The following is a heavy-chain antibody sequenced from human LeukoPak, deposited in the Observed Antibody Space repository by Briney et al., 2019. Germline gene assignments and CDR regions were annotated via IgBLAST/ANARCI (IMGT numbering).Heavy chain of an antibody. D-gene: IGHD3-22*01. V-gene: IGHV1-18*01. J-gene: IGHJ4*02. CDR3: ARVGYYDSSGYYFG. CDR2: ISAYNGNT. Sequence: GASVKVSCKASGYTFTSYGISWVRQAPGQGLEWMGWISAYNGNTNYAQKLQGRVTMTTDTSTRTAYVELRSLRSDDTAVYYCARVGYYDSSGYYFGWGQGTLVTVSS. CDR1: GYTFTSYG.